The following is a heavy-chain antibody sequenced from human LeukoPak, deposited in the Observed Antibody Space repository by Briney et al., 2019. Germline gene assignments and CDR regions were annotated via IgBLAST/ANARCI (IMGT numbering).Heavy chain of an antibody. CDR1: GGTFSSYA. D-gene: IGHD6-13*01. J-gene: IGHJ4*02. Sequence: GASVKVSCKASGGTFSSYAISWVRQAPGRGLEWMGRIIPIFATANYAQKFQGRVTITTDESTSTAYMELSSLRSEDTAVYYCARASVEQQLSYFDYWGQGTLVTVSS. CDR3: ARASVEQQLSYFDY. CDR2: IIPIFATA. V-gene: IGHV1-69*05.